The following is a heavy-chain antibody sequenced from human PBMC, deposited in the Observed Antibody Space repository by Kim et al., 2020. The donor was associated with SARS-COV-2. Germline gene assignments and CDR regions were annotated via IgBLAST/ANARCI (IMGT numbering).Heavy chain of an antibody. V-gene: IGHV3-33*03. J-gene: IGHJ4*02. CDR3: AKGRDGYPIDY. Sequence: KYYGDSVKGRFTITRDKSKNTLYLQMNSLRAEDTAVYYCAKGRDGYPIDYWGQGTLVTVSS. CDR2: K. D-gene: IGHD5-12*01.